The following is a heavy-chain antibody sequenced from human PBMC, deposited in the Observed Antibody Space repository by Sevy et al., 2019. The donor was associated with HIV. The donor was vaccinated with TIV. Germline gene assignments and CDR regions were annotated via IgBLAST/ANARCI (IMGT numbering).Heavy chain of an antibody. CDR2: INPKSGGT. Sequence: ASVKVSCKASGYTFTDYYMHWVRQAPGQGLEWMGRINPKSGGTNYALKFQGRVTMTRDTSISTGYMELSRLRSDDTAVYYCARYCSSTCCYAPPFDYWGQGTLVTVSS. V-gene: IGHV1-2*06. CDR3: ARYCSSTCCYAPPFDY. CDR1: GYTFTDYY. J-gene: IGHJ4*01. D-gene: IGHD2-2*01.